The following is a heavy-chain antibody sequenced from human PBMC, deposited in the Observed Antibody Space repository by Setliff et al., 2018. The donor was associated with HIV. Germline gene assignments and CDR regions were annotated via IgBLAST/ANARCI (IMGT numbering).Heavy chain of an antibody. D-gene: IGHD4-4*01. V-gene: IGHV3-15*01. J-gene: IGHJ4*02. CDR1: GFPFSGAW. CDR3: VTLTTNLPDY. Sequence: GGYLRLSCAASGFPFSGAWMSWVRQAPGKGLEWVGLIKSKTDGGTTQIGTPVKGRFTISRDDSKSALYLQMNTLKTEDTAVYYCVTLTTNLPDYWGQGTLVTVS. CDR2: IKSKTDGGTT.